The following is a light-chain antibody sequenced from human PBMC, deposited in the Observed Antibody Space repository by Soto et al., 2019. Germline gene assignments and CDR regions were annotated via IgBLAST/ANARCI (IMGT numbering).Light chain of an antibody. J-gene: IGKJ1*01. CDR2: DAS. CDR3: QQYRRSWT. Sequence: DIQMTQSPSTLSASVGDRVTITCRASQSISSWLAWYQQKPGKAPKLLIYDASSLESGVPSRFSGSGSGTEFTLTISSLQPDDFATYYCQQYRRSWTFGQGTKVDIK. CDR1: QSISSW. V-gene: IGKV1-5*01.